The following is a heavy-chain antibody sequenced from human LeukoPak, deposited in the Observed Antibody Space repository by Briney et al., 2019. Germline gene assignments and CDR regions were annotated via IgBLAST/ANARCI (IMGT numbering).Heavy chain of an antibody. D-gene: IGHD1-26*01. Sequence: SVKVSCKASVGTCSSYAISWVRQAPGQGLEWVGRIIPILGIANYAQKLQGRVTITAEKSTSTAYMELSSLRSEDKAVYYCAREPHSGSYYYWGQGTLVTVSS. CDR2: IIPILGIA. J-gene: IGHJ4*02. CDR3: AREPHSGSYYY. CDR1: VGTCSSYA. V-gene: IGHV1-69*04.